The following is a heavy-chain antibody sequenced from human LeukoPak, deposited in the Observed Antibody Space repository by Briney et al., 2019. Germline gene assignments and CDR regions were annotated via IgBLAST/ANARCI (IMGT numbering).Heavy chain of an antibody. Sequence: GGSLRLSCAASGFTVSSNYMSWVRQAPGKGLEWVSVIYSGGSTYYADSVKGRFTISRDNSKNTLYLQMNSLRAEDTAVYYCARDKAYCGGDCYQPLGYWGQGTLVTVSS. J-gene: IGHJ4*02. CDR1: GFTVSSNY. V-gene: IGHV3-66*01. CDR2: IYSGGST. CDR3: ARDKAYCGGDCYQPLGY. D-gene: IGHD2-21*02.